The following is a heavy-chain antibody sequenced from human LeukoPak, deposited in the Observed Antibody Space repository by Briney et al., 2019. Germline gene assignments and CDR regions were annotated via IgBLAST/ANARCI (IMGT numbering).Heavy chain of an antibody. D-gene: IGHD6-19*01. V-gene: IGHV1-2*02. CDR1: GYTFTGYY. J-gene: IGHJ4*02. Sequence: ASVKVSCKASGYTFTGYYMHWVRQAPGQGPEWMGWINPNSGGTNYAQKFQGRVTMTRDTSISTAYMELSRLRSDDTAVYYCARDTSGPMYSSGWYDYWGQGTLVTVSS. CDR2: INPNSGGT. CDR3: ARDTSGPMYSSGWYDY.